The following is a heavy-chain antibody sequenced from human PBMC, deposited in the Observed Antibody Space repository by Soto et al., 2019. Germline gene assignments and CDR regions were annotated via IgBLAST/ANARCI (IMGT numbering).Heavy chain of an antibody. CDR3: ARRRCSSTRCWMDV. Sequence: PSETLSLTCTVSGGSISSYYWSWIRQPPGKGLEWIGYIYYSGSTNYNPSLKSPVTISVDTSKNQFSLKLRSVTAADTAVYYCARRRCSSTRCWMDVWGKGTTVTVS. CDR2: IYYSGST. V-gene: IGHV4-59*08. CDR1: GGSISSYY. D-gene: IGHD2-2*01. J-gene: IGHJ6*03.